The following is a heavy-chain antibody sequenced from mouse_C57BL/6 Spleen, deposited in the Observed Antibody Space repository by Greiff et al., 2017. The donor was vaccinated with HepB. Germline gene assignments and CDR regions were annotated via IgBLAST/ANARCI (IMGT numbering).Heavy chain of an antibody. Sequence: QVQLQQSGAELVKPGASVKISCKASGYAFSSYWMNWVKQRPGKGLEWIGQIYPGDGDTNYNGKFKGKATLTADESSSTAYMQLSSLTSEDSAVYFCARWDYGGGDAMDYWGQGTSVTVSS. D-gene: IGHD1-1*01. J-gene: IGHJ4*01. CDR1: GYAFSSYW. CDR2: IYPGDGDT. CDR3: ARWDYGGGDAMDY. V-gene: IGHV1-80*01.